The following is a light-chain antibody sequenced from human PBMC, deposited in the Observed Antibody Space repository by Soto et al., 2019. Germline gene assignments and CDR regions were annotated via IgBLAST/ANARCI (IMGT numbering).Light chain of an antibody. J-gene: IGKJ4*01. CDR3: QQSYSTPLT. V-gene: IGKV1-39*01. CDR2: AAS. CDR1: QSISSY. Sequence: IQMTQSPSSLSASVGARVTITCRASQSISSYLNWYQQKPGKAPKLLIYAASSLQSGVPSRFSGSGSGTDFTLTISSLQPEDFATYYCQQSYSTPLTFGGGTKVDIK.